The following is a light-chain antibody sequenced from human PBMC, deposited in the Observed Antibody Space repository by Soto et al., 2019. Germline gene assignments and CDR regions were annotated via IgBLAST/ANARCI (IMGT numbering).Light chain of an antibody. CDR2: EVS. CDR1: SSDVGGYNY. Sequence: QSALTQPASVSGSPGQSITISCTGTSSDVGGYNYVSWYQQQPGKAPKLMIYEVSNRPSGVSNRFSGSKSGNTASLTISGLQAEDEADYYCSSHTSSSTRVFGTGTKVTVL. CDR3: SSHTSSSTRV. V-gene: IGLV2-14*01. J-gene: IGLJ1*01.